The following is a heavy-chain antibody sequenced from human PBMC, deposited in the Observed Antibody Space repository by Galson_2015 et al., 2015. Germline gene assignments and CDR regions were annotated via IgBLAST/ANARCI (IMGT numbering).Heavy chain of an antibody. V-gene: IGHV2-70*01. J-gene: IGHJ6*02. CDR3: ARMIRTLNSYEYYYYGMDV. CDR2: IDWDDDK. D-gene: IGHD5-12*01. Sequence: PALVKPTQPLTLTCTFSGFSLSTSGMCVSWIRQPPGKALEWLALIDWDDDKYYSTSLKTRLTISKDTSKNQVVLTMTNMDPVDTATYYCARMIRTLNSYEYYYYGMDVWGQGTTVTVSS. CDR1: GFSLSTSGMC.